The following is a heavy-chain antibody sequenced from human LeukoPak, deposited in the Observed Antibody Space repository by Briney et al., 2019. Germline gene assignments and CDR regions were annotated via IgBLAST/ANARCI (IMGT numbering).Heavy chain of an antibody. CDR1: GFTFSSYA. D-gene: IGHD2-2*01. Sequence: GGSLRLSCAASGFTFSSYAMSWVRQAPGKGLEWVSAISGSGGSTYYADSVKGRFTISRDNSKNTLDLQMNSLRAEDTAVYYCAKLAGLGYCSSTSCKGYFDYWGQGTLVTVSP. CDR2: ISGSGGST. J-gene: IGHJ4*02. CDR3: AKLAGLGYCSSTSCKGYFDY. V-gene: IGHV3-23*01.